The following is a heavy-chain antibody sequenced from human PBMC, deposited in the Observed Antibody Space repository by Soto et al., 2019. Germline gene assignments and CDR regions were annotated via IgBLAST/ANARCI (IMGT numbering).Heavy chain of an antibody. D-gene: IGHD2-8*01. CDR2: ISPYNGNT. Sequence: QVQLVQSGTEVKKPGASVKVSCKASGYTFTRFGINWVRQAPGQGLEWMGWISPYNGNTNYAQKVQDRVTMPTDTSTSTAYMELRSLRSDDTAVYYCSVRFCLIDVCVTSGVFDTDVWCTGTTVVVSS. J-gene: IGHJ6*03. CDR1: GYTFTRFG. CDR3: SVRFCLIDVCVTSGVFDTDV. V-gene: IGHV1-18*01.